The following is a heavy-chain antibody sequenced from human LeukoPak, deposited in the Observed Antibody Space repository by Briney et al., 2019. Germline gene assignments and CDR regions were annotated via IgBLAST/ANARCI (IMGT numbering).Heavy chain of an antibody. CDR1: GGSFSGYY. CDR3: ARGPGVDPMIVVGEWFDP. D-gene: IGHD3-22*01. V-gene: IGHV4-34*01. Sequence: SETLSLTCAVYGGSFSGYYWSWIRQPPGKGLEWIGEINHSGSTNYNPSLKSRVTISVDTSKNQFSLKLSSVTAADTAVYYCARGPGVDPMIVVGEWFDPWGQGTLVTVSS. CDR2: INHSGST. J-gene: IGHJ5*02.